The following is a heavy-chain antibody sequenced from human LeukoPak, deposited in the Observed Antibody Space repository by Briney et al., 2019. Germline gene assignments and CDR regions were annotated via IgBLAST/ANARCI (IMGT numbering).Heavy chain of an antibody. CDR3: ARPSSDHVPRVEY. CDR2: IYPDDSDT. J-gene: IGHJ4*02. V-gene: IGHV5-51*01. CDR1: GYSFTGYW. D-gene: IGHD1-14*01. Sequence: GESLKISCKGSGYSFTGYWIGWVRQMPGKGLEWMGIIYPDDSDTRYSPSFQGQVTISADKSTSTAYLQWSSLQATDTAMYYCARPSSDHVPRVEYWGQGTLVTVSS.